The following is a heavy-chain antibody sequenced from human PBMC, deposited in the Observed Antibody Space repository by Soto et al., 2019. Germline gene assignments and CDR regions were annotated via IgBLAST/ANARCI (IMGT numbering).Heavy chain of an antibody. J-gene: IGHJ6*02. D-gene: IGHD6-13*01. Sequence: RESLTLSCAPSGFTSSIYAMHWVRPAPGKGLEWVAVISYDGSNKYYADSVKGRFTISRDNSKNTLYLQMNSLRAEDTAVYYCAREKGIAPYGMDVWGQGTPVTVSS. V-gene: IGHV3-30-3*01. CDR3: AREKGIAPYGMDV. CDR1: GFTSSIYA. CDR2: ISYDGSNK.